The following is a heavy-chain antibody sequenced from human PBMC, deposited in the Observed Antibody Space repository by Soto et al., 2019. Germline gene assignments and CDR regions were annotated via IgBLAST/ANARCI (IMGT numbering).Heavy chain of an antibody. Sequence: RGSPRLSCAASGFTFNNSWMHWTRQDPGKGLVWVSRIAYDESTTTYADSVKGRFTISRDNAKNTLYLQMNSLRAEDTAVYYCARGGGSHAHPPDYWGQGTLVTVSS. CDR2: IAYDESTT. J-gene: IGHJ4*02. D-gene: IGHD1-26*01. V-gene: IGHV3-74*01. CDR3: ARGGGSHAHPPDY. CDR1: GFTFNNSW.